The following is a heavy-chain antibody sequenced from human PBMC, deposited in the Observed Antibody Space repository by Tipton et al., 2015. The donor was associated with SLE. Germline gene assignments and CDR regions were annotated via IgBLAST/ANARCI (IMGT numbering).Heavy chain of an antibody. J-gene: IGHJ6*03. CDR3: ASRGGIRPMDV. CDR1: GGSFSGYY. CDR2: INHSGST. V-gene: IGHV4-34*01. Sequence: TLSLTCAVYGGSFSGYYWSWIRQPPGKGLEWFGEINHSGSTNYNPSLKSRVTISVDTSKNQFSLKLSSVTAADTAVYYCASRGGIRPMDVWGKGTTATVSS. D-gene: IGHD6-13*01.